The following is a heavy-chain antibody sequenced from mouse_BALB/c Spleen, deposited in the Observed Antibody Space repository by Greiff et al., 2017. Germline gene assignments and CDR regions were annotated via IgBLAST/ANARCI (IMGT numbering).Heavy chain of an antibody. CDR1: GYTFNSYW. CDR3: ARSRRYYGWYFDV. J-gene: IGHJ1*01. V-gene: IGHV1-7*01. CDR2: INPSTGYT. D-gene: IGHD1-1*01. Sequence: QVQLKQSGAELAKPGASVKMSCKASGYTFNSYWMHWVKQRPGQGLEWIGYINPSTGYTEYNQKFKDKATLTADKSSSTAYMQLSSLTSEDSAVYYCARSRRYYGWYFDVWGAGTTVTVSS.